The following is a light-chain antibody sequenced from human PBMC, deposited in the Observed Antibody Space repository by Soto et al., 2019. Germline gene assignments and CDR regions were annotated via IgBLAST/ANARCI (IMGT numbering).Light chain of an antibody. CDR3: CSYAGSVVI. CDR2: DVS. J-gene: IGLJ2*01. CDR1: SSDVGGYNY. Sequence: QSALTQPRSVSKSPGQSVTISCTGTSSDVGGYNYVSWYQEHPGKAPKLLIYDVSKRPSGVPDRFSGSRSGNTASLTISGLQAGDEADYYCCSYAGSVVIFGGGTKLTVL. V-gene: IGLV2-11*01.